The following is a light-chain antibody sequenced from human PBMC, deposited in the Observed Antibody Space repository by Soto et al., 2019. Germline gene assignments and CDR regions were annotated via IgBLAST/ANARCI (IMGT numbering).Light chain of an antibody. Sequence: EIVMTQSPATLSVSPGERATLSCRASQSVSSNLAWYQQKPGQAPRLLIYGASTRATGIQARFSGSGSGTEFTLTISSLQSEDFAVYYCQQYNNWAPLTFGPGTKVDIK. J-gene: IGKJ3*01. CDR2: GAS. V-gene: IGKV3-15*01. CDR3: QQYNNWAPLT. CDR1: QSVSSN.